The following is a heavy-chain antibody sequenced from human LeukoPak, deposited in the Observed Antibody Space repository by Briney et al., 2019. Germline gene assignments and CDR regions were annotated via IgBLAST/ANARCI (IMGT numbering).Heavy chain of an antibody. V-gene: IGHV3-23*01. CDR2: ISGSGGST. J-gene: IGHJ4*02. CDR3: AKGTYSSSPRDY. CDR1: GFTVSTNY. D-gene: IGHD6-6*01. Sequence: GGSLRLSCAASGFTVSTNYMSWVRQAPGKGLEWVSAISGSGGSTYYAGSVKGRFTISRDNSKNTLFLQMNSLRAEDTAVYYCAKGTYSSSPRDYWGQGTLVTVSS.